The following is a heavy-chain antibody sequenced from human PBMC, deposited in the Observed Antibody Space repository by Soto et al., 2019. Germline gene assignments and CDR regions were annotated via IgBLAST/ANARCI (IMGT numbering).Heavy chain of an antibody. D-gene: IGHD3-22*01. J-gene: IGHJ4*02. CDR2: IDPSGNGT. CDR1: GHTLINYY. V-gene: IGHV1-46*01. CDR3: AIKYYESSAYLY. Sequence: QVQLVQSGAEVKKPGASVKVSCKASGHTLINYYMHWVRQAPGQGLDWLGKIDPSGNGTSYAERFQGRITLTSDTSTNTVYVELSSLRSEDTAIYYCAIKYYESSAYLYWGQGTLVTVSS.